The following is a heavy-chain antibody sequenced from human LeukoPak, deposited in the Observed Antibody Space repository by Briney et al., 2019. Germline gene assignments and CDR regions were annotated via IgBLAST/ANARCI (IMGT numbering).Heavy chain of an antibody. D-gene: IGHD5-12*01. Sequence: GGSLRLSCAASGFTFSSYAMSWIRQAPGKGLEWVSYISSSGSTIYYADSVKGRFTISRDNAKNSLYLQMNSLRAEDTAVYYCARDGYVFDSGALDYWGQGTLVTVSS. CDR2: ISSSGSTI. V-gene: IGHV3-11*01. CDR1: GFTFSSYA. CDR3: ARDGYVFDSGALDY. J-gene: IGHJ4*02.